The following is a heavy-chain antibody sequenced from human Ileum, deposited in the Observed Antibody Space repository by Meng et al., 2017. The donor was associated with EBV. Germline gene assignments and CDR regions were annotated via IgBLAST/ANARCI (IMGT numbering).Heavy chain of an antibody. J-gene: IGHJ4*02. Sequence: VELLESGGGLVKPGGSLRLSCAASGFTLSNAWMTWVRQAPGKGLEWVGRIKSTTDGGTTDYAAPVKGRFIISRDDSKNTLFLQMDSLKTEDTAVYYCEGWRYWGQGTLVTVSS. CDR3: EGWRY. V-gene: IGHV3-15*01. D-gene: IGHD2-15*01. CDR2: IKSTTDGGTT. CDR1: GFTLSNAW.